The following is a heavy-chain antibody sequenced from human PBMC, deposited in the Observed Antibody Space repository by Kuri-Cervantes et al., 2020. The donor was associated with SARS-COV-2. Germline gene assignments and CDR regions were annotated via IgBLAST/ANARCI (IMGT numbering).Heavy chain of an antibody. CDR3: ARDVGFSGSSRVAV. D-gene: IGHD6-6*01. V-gene: IGHV4-4*07. CDR2: IYFTGRT. J-gene: IGHJ6*02. Sequence: GSLRLSCTVSGGSIGSYYWTWIRQPAGKGLEWIGRIYFTGRTTYNPSLKSRVSLSVDKDKSQFSLRLSSVTAADTAVYYCARDVGFSGSSRVAVWGQGTTVTGAS. CDR1: GGSIGSYY.